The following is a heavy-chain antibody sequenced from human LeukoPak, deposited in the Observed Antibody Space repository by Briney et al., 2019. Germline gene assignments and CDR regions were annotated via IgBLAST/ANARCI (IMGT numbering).Heavy chain of an antibody. CDR3: ARAPGIAVAEDYYYYYGMDV. Sequence: GGSLRLSCAASGFIFSDYGMHWVRQAPGKGLEWVAVIWNNGNNRYADSVRGRFTISRDDSKNTLYLQMNSLRAEDTAVYYCARAPGIAVAEDYYYYYGMDVWGQGTTVTVSS. D-gene: IGHD6-19*01. CDR1: GFIFSDYG. CDR2: IWNNGNNR. J-gene: IGHJ6*02. V-gene: IGHV3-33*01.